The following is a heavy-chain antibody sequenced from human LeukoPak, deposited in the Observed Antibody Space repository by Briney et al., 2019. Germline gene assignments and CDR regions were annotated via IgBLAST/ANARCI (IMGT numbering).Heavy chain of an antibody. Sequence: GGSLRLSCAASGVTFSTSGMNWVRQAPGKGLERVSYICSSGTTISYAQSVKGRFTITRDNAQNSLTLQMNTLRADDTAVYYCAKDGGTHFDHWGQGTLVTASS. CDR3: AKDGGTHFDH. V-gene: IGHV3-48*01. J-gene: IGHJ4*02. D-gene: IGHD1-26*01. CDR2: ICSSGTTI. CDR1: GVTFSTSG.